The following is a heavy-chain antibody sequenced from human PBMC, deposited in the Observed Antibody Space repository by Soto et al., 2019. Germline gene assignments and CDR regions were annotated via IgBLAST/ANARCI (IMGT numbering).Heavy chain of an antibody. J-gene: IGHJ4*02. CDR1: GFSFSDYY. Sequence: GGSLRLSCAASGFSFSDYYMNWIRQAPGKGLEWLSYISNTGTYTNYADSVRGRFVISRDSAENSLYLDMNGLRAEDTAVYYCARARLVVEGRFDYWGQGTLVTVST. CDR3: ARARLVVEGRFDY. CDR2: ISNTGTYT. D-gene: IGHD3-22*01. V-gene: IGHV3-11*06.